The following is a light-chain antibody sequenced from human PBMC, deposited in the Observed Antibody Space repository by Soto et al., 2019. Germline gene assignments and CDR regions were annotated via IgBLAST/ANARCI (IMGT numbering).Light chain of an antibody. CDR2: GAS. V-gene: IGKV3-20*01. CDR3: QQYGRSPAT. CDR1: QSVSSNY. Sequence: EIVLTQSPGTLSLSPGDRATLSCRASQSVSSNYLAWYQQKPGQAPRLLIYGASSRATGIPDRFSGSGSGTDFTLTISRLEPEDFAVYYCQQYGRSPATFGQGTKVEIK. J-gene: IGKJ1*01.